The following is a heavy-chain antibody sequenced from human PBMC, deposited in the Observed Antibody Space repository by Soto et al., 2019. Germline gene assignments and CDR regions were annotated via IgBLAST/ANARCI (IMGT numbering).Heavy chain of an antibody. Sequence: GASVKVSCKASGYTFTSYAMHWVRQAPGQRLEWMGWINAGNGNTKYSQKFQGRVTITRDTSASTAYMELSSLRSEDTAVYYCARPFYPAARVWDYYYYMDVWGKGTTVTVSS. CDR2: INAGNGNT. CDR1: GYTFTSYA. CDR3: ARPFYPAARVWDYYYYMDV. J-gene: IGHJ6*03. D-gene: IGHD2-2*01. V-gene: IGHV1-3*01.